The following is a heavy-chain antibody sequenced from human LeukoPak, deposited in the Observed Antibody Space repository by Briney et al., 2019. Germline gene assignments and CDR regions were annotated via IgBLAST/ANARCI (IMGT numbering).Heavy chain of an antibody. CDR1: GGSISSSSYY. J-gene: IGHJ4*02. Sequence: SETLSLTCTVSGGSISSSSYYWGWIRQPPGKGLEWIGYIYYSGSTNYNPSLKSRVTISVDTSKNQFSLKLSSVTAADTAVYYCARQTQWELPLYWGQGTLVTVSS. V-gene: IGHV4-61*05. CDR2: IYYSGST. CDR3: ARQTQWELPLY. D-gene: IGHD1-26*01.